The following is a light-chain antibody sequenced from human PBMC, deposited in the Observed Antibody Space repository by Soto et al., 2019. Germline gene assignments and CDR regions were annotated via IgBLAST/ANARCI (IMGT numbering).Light chain of an antibody. V-gene: IGKV1-5*03. Sequence: DIQMTQSPSTLSASVGDRVTITCRASQSISTYLAWYRHKPGEAPKLLIYKASTLERGVPSRFSGSGSGTDFTLTISSLQPDDFATYYCQKYNSAPTFGGGTKVDIK. CDR3: QKYNSAPT. CDR2: KAS. CDR1: QSISTY. J-gene: IGKJ4*01.